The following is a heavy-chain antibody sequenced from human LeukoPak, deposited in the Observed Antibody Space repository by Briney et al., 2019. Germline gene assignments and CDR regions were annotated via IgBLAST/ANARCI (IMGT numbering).Heavy chain of an antibody. V-gene: IGHV4-59*08. J-gene: IGHJ3*02. D-gene: IGHD1-14*01. CDR3: ARLSIGNRDAFDI. Sequence: SETLSLTCTVSGGSISSYYWSWIRQPPGKGLEWIGYIYYSGSTNYNPSLKSRVTISVDTSKNQFSLKLSSVTAADTAVYYCARLSIGNRDAFDIWGQGTMVTVSS. CDR1: GGSISSYY. CDR2: IYYSGST.